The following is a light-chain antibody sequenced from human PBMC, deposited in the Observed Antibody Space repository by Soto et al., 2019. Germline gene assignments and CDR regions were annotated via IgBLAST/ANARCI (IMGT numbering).Light chain of an antibody. CDR3: QQYNSWPPIT. J-gene: IGKJ5*01. Sequence: EVVMTQSPATLSVSPGERATLSCRGSESVSSNLDGYQQRPGQAPRIVIYGASTRATGIPAKFSGGGSGTEFTLTISSLQSEDFAVYFCQQYNSWPPITFGQGTRLEIK. V-gene: IGKV3-15*01. CDR2: GAS. CDR1: ESVSSN.